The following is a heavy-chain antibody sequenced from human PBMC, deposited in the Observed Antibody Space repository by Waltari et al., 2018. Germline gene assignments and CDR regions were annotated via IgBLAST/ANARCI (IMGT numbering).Heavy chain of an antibody. Sequence: QVQLQESGPGLVKPSETLSLTCTVSGGSISSYYWSWIGQPPGKGLEWIGYIYYSGSTNHNPSLKSRVHISVDTSKNQFSLKLSSVTAADTAVYYCARSVGGSAFDYWGQGTLVTVSS. D-gene: IGHD3-16*01. V-gene: IGHV4-59*01. CDR2: IYYSGST. CDR3: ARSVGGSAFDY. CDR1: GGSISSYY. J-gene: IGHJ4*02.